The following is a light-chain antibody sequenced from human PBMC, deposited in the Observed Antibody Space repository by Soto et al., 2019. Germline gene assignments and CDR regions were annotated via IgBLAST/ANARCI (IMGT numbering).Light chain of an antibody. CDR1: TSNIGASYG. Sequence: QSVLTQPPSVSGAPGQRVTISCTGSTSNIGASYGVHWYQHLPGTAPKLLIYGYSIRPSGVPDRFSGSKSGTSASLAITGLQPEDEADYYCQSYDSSLTGVVFGGGTKLPVL. V-gene: IGLV1-40*01. CDR2: GYS. J-gene: IGLJ2*01. CDR3: QSYDSSLTGVV.